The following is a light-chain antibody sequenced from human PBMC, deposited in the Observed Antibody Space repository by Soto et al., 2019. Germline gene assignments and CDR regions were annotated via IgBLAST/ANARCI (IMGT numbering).Light chain of an antibody. CDR1: QSVSSL. CDR3: QQRIRCPLT. Sequence: IVLTQYPATLSLAPGERATLSCRASQSVSSLLAWYQQKPGQAPRIILYDASNRATGIPARFSGSGSGTDFTLTISRLEQEDFAVYCCQQRIRCPLTFGGGTKVEIK. V-gene: IGKV3-11*01. J-gene: IGKJ4*01. CDR2: DAS.